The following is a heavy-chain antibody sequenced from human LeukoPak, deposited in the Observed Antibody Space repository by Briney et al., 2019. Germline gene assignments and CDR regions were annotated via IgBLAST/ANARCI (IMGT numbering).Heavy chain of an antibody. J-gene: IGHJ4*02. D-gene: IGHD3-3*01. CDR1: GFTFDDYT. CDR2: ISWDGGST. Sequence: PEGSLRLSCAASGFTFDDYTMHWVRQAPGKGLEWVSLISWDGGSTYYADSVKGRFTISRDNSTNSLYLQMNSLRTEDTALYYCAKDSDFWSGYSWGQGTLVTVSS. V-gene: IGHV3-43*01. CDR3: AKDSDFWSGYS.